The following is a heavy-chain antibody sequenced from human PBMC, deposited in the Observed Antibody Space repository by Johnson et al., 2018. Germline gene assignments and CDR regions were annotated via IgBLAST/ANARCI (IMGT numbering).Heavy chain of an antibody. CDR1: GGSISGISYY. Sequence: QVQLQESGPGLVKHSVTLSLTCTVSGGSISGISYYWGWIRQPPGKGLEWIGSIDYSGSTYYNPSLKSRDTISIDTSKNQFSLKLTSVTAADTAVYYCARITDDAFDIWGQGTMVTVSS. D-gene: IGHD3-16*01. V-gene: IGHV4-39*07. CDR3: ARITDDAFDI. CDR2: IDYSGST. J-gene: IGHJ3*02.